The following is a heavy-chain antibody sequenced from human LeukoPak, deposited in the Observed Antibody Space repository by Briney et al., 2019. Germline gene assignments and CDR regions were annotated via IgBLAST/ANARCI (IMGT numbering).Heavy chain of an antibody. V-gene: IGHV4-34*01. CDR2: GSTDGYS. D-gene: IGHD2-8*01. Sequence: SETLSLTCAVSVVSLTDYYWSWIRQSPGKGLEWIGEGSTDGYSKYKPSLKSRLSMSVDRSENQLSLRLSSVTAADTAIYYCARIRCGSGPEICYNHWAQGSLVTVSS. CDR1: VVSLTDYY. CDR3: ARIRCGSGPEICYNH. J-gene: IGHJ5*02.